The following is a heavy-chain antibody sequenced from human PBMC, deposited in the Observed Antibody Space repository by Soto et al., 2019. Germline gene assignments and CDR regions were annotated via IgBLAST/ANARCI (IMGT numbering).Heavy chain of an antibody. V-gene: IGHV3-30-3*01. J-gene: IGHJ3*02. CDR1: GFTFRIFA. D-gene: IGHD1-7*01. CDR3: ARGGDYNWHFDAFDI. Sequence: PGGSLRLSCAASGFTFRIFAIQWVRQAPGKGLEWVAGISYDGTNTFYADSVKGRFTISRDNSKNILYVQMHSLRSDYPAVYYCARGGDYNWHFDAFDIWGQGTMVTVSS. CDR2: ISYDGTNT.